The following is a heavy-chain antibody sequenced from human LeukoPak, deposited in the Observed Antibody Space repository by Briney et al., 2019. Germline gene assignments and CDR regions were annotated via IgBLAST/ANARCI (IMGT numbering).Heavy chain of an antibody. V-gene: IGHV3-7*01. Sequence: GGSLRLSCAASGFPFSTFWMTWVRQAPGKGLEWVANIIQDGSERYYVGSVKGRFTISRDNAKSSLFLQMNSLRAEDTAVYYCAREGASTISHAFDVCGQGTMGTVSS. CDR1: GFPFSTFW. D-gene: IGHD3-16*01. CDR3: AREGASTISHAFDV. J-gene: IGHJ3*01. CDR2: IIQDGSER.